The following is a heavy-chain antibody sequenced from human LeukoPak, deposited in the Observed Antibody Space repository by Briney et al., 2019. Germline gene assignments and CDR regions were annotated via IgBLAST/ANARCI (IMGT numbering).Heavy chain of an antibody. CDR3: AKSGEDEYRYAYDRFDY. CDR1: GYTFTSYG. J-gene: IGHJ4*02. Sequence: ASVKVSCKASGYTFTSYGISWVRQAPGQGLEWMGWISAYNGNTNYAQKLQGRVTMTTDTSTSTTYMELRSLRSDDTAVYYCAKSGEDEYRYAYDRFDYWGQGTLVTVSS. V-gene: IGHV1-18*01. D-gene: IGHD3-16*01. CDR2: ISAYNGNT.